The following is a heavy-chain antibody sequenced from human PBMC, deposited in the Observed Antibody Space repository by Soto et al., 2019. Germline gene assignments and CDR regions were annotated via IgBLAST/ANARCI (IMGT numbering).Heavy chain of an antibody. CDR3: ATSYDSGFDP. D-gene: IGHD3-3*01. Sequence: GASVTVSCKASGYSFTTYDIRWLRQAPGQGLEWMGRISPYNGNTNYAQNFQDRVTMTADTSSGTAYMELRGLRSDDTAIYYCATSYDSGFDPWGQGTLVTSPQ. V-gene: IGHV1-18*04. CDR2: ISPYNGNT. CDR1: GYSFTTYD. J-gene: IGHJ5*02.